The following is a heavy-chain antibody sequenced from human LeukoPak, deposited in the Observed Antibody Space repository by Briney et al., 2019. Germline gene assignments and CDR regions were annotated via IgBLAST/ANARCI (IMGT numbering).Heavy chain of an antibody. CDR3: AREGVSVAGRAPESTNFDY. CDR2: ISSSSSYI. Sequence: KSGGSLRLSCAASGFTFSSYSMNWVRQAPGKGLEWVSSISSSSSYIYYADSVKGRFTISRDNAKNSLYLQMNSLRAEDTAVYYCAREGVSVAGRAPESTNFDYWGQGTLVTVSS. V-gene: IGHV3-21*03. D-gene: IGHD6-19*01. CDR1: GFTFSSYS. J-gene: IGHJ4*02.